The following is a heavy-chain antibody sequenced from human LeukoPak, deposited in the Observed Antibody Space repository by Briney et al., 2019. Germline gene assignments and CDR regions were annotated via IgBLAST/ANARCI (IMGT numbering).Heavy chain of an antibody. CDR2: IIPIFGTA. CDR3: ASGEAAYCGGDCYSGAGDY. V-gene: IGHV1-69*01. J-gene: IGHJ4*02. D-gene: IGHD2-21*01. CDR1: GGTFSSYA. Sequence: SVKVSCKASGGTFSSYAVSWVRQAPGQGLEWMGGIIPIFGTANYAQKFQGRVTITADESTSTAYMELSSLRSEDTAVYYCASGEAAYCGGDCYSGAGDYWGQGTLVTVSS.